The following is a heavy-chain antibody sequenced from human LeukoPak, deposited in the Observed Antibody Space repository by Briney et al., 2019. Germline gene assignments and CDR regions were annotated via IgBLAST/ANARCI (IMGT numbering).Heavy chain of an antibody. CDR1: GGSISSSTYY. CDR2: IYISGST. D-gene: IGHD4-17*01. V-gene: IGHV4-39*07. J-gene: IGHJ4*02. Sequence: PSETLSLTCTVSGGSISSSTYYWGWVRQPPGKGLEWIGRIYISGSTNYKSSLKSRVTISLDTSKNQFSLKLSSVTAADTAVYYCAREREGPYGYLDYWGQGTLVIVSS. CDR3: AREREGPYGYLDY.